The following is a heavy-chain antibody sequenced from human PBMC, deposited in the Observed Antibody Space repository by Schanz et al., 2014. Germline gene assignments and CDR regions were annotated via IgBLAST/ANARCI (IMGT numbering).Heavy chain of an antibody. D-gene: IGHD3-16*01. CDR1: GYTFTGYY. J-gene: IGHJ3*02. CDR3: ASLGGADGFDI. CDR2: INPNSGGT. V-gene: IGHV1-2*06. Sequence: QVQLVQSGAEVKKPGASVKVSCKASGYTFTGYYMHWVRQAPGQGLEWMGRINPNSGGTNYVQKFQGRVTMTRDKSISTAYMELSRLRSDDTAVYYCASLGGADGFDIWGQGTMVTVSS.